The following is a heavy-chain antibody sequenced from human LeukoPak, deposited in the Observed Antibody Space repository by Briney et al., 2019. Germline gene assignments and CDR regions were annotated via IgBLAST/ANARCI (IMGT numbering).Heavy chain of an antibody. Sequence: SETLSLTCIVPGGSISSYYWNWVRQPPGKGLQWIGYIYYSGSTNYNPSLKSRVTISVDTSKNQFSLKLTSVTAADTAIYYCARTTSDNWFDPWGQGTLVTVSS. CDR3: ARTTSDNWFDP. D-gene: IGHD1-1*01. V-gene: IGHV4-59*08. CDR1: GGSISSYY. J-gene: IGHJ5*02. CDR2: IYYSGST.